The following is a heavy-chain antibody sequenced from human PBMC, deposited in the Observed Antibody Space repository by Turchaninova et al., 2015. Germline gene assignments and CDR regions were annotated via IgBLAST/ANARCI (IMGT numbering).Heavy chain of an antibody. J-gene: IGHJ5*02. V-gene: IGHV4-34*01. D-gene: IGHD3-10*01. Sequence: QVQLQQWGAGLLKPSETLSLPCAVYVGSFSGSYCIWHRQPPGKGVEWIGEINHSGSTNYNPALKSRVTISVDTSKNQFSLKLSSVTAADTAVYYCARGRRVLWFGEYHNWFDPWGQGTLVTVSS. CDR1: VGSFSGSY. CDR2: INHSGST. CDR3: ARGRRVLWFGEYHNWFDP.